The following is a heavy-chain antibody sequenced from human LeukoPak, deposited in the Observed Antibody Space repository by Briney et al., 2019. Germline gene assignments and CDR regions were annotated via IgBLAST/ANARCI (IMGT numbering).Heavy chain of an antibody. V-gene: IGHV1-18*01. D-gene: IGHD3-3*01. J-gene: IGHJ6*02. CDR3: ARGLTIFGVVTAYYYYYGMDV. CDR1: GYTFTSYG. Sequence: GASVKVSCKASGYTFTSYGISWVRQAPGQGLEWMGWISAYNGNTNYAQKLQGRVTMTTDTSTSTAYMELRSLTSDDTAVYYCARGLTIFGVVTAYYYYYGMDVWGQGTTVTVSS. CDR2: ISAYNGNT.